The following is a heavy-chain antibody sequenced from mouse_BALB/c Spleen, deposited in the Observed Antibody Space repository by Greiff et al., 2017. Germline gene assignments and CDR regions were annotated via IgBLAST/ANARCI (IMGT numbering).Heavy chain of an antibody. CDR3: ARGGGYGNYWFAY. D-gene: IGHD2-10*02. CDR1: GFTFSSFG. J-gene: IGHJ3*01. Sequence: EVQLVESGGGLVQPGGSRKLSCAASGFTFSSFGMHWVRQAPEKGLEWVAYISSGSSTIYYADTLKGRFTISRDNPKNTLFLQMTSLRSEDTAMYYCARGGGYGNYWFAYWGQGTLVTVSA. V-gene: IGHV5-17*02. CDR2: ISSGSSTI.